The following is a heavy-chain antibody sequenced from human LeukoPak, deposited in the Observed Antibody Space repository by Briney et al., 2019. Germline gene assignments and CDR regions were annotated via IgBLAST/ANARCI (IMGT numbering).Heavy chain of an antibody. CDR1: GFTFSSYA. J-gene: IGHJ4*02. CDR2: ISYDGSNK. V-gene: IGHV3-30*04. D-gene: IGHD2-2*01. CDR3: ATSPPAAALTIDY. Sequence: GGSLRLSCAASGFTFSSYAMHWVRQAPGKGLEWVAVISYDGSNKYYADSVKGRFTITRDNSKNTLYLQMNSLRAEDTAVYYCATSPPAAALTIDYGGQGTLVTVSS.